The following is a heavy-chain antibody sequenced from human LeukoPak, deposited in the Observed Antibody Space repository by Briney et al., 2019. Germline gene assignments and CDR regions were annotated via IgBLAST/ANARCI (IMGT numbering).Heavy chain of an antibody. J-gene: IGHJ5*02. V-gene: IGHV1-2*02. CDR3: ARVGQWLVENDWFDP. Sequence: ASVKVSCKASEYTFTAYYVHWVRQAPGQGLEWMGWINPNSGDTNFAQNFQGRVTRTRDTSISTVYMELSRLRSDDTAVYYCARVGQWLVENDWFDPWGQGTLVTVSS. D-gene: IGHD6-19*01. CDR1: EYTFTAYY. CDR2: INPNSGDT.